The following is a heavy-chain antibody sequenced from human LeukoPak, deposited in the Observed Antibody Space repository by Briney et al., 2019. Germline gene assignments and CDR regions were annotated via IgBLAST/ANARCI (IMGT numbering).Heavy chain of an antibody. V-gene: IGHV1-69*13. CDR1: GGTFSSYA. Sequence: SVKVSCKASGGTFSSYAISWVRQAPGQGLEWMGGIIPIFGTANYAQKFQGRVTITADESTSTAYMELSSLRSEDTAVYYCARLWYHGSGSYPPSPDIDYWGQGTLVTVSS. D-gene: IGHD3-10*01. CDR2: IIPIFGTA. J-gene: IGHJ4*02. CDR3: ARLWYHGSGSYPPSPDIDY.